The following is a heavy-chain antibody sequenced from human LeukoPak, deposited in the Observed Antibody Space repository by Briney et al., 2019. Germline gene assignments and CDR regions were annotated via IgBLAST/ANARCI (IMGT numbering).Heavy chain of an antibody. V-gene: IGHV4-4*02. CDR1: GGSISSSNW. J-gene: IGHJ6*02. CDR3: ARDAQAVAGKGRYYYYGTDV. CDR2: IYHSGST. Sequence: SETLSLTCAVSGGSISSSNWWSWVRQPPGKGLEWIGEIYHSGSTNYNPSLKSRVTISVDKSKNQFSLKLSSVTAADTAVYYCARDAQAVAGKGRYYYYGTDVWGQGTTVTVSS. D-gene: IGHD6-19*01.